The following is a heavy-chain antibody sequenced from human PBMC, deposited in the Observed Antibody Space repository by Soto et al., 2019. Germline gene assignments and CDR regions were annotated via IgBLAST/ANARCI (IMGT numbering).Heavy chain of an antibody. V-gene: IGHV1-3*04. CDR1: GYAFTSYT. Sequence: ASVKVSCKASGYAFTSYTIYWMRQAPGQRLEWMGWINTDNGSTENSQKFPGRITITRDTSASTAYMELSSLRSEDTAVYYCAREEYYDSSGYYYRRSYLDYWGQGTLVTVSS. CDR2: INTDNGST. CDR3: AREEYYDSSGYYYRRSYLDY. D-gene: IGHD3-22*01. J-gene: IGHJ4*02.